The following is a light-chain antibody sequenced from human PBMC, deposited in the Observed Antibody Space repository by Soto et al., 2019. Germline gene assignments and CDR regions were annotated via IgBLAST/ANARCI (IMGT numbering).Light chain of an antibody. V-gene: IGKV3D-15*01. Sequence: ERVMTQSPATLSVSPGERATLSCRASQSVCTRLAWYQQKPGQAPRLLIYGASARAAGISPRFSGGGSGTEFTLTISSLQSEDLAVYYCQQYSDWPRTFGQGTKVGIK. CDR3: QQYSDWPRT. CDR1: QSVCTR. J-gene: IGKJ1*01. CDR2: GAS.